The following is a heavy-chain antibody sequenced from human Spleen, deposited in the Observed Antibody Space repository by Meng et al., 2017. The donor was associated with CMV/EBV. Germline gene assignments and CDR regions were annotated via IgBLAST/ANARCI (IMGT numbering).Heavy chain of an antibody. J-gene: IGHJ4*02. CDR3: ARKDDWNYKLDY. V-gene: IGHV3-48*03. CDR2: ISSSGSTI. Sequence: LSLTCAASGFTVSNNYMTWVRQAPGKGLEWVSYISSSGSTIYYADSVKGRFTISRDNAKNSLYLQMNSLRAEDTAVYYCARKDDWNYKLDYWGQGTLVTVSS. D-gene: IGHD1-7*01. CDR1: GFTVSNNY.